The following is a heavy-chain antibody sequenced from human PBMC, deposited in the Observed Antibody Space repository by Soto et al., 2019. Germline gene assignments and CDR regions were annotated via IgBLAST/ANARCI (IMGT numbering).Heavy chain of an antibody. J-gene: IGHJ4*02. CDR1: GFTFRNFP. CDR2: LSFDASIQ. CDR3: TIVRVADSALDH. D-gene: IGHD3-10*02. V-gene: IGHV3-30-3*01. Sequence: GGSLRLSCAASGFTFRNFPMHWVRPAPGKGLEWVAILSFDASIQYYGDSVRGRFTISRDNSKNTLFLHMSNLRAEDTAMHYCTIVRVADSALDHWGQGTLVTVSS.